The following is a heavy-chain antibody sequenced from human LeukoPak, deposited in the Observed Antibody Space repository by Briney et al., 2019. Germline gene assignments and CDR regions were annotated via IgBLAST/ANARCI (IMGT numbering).Heavy chain of an antibody. J-gene: IGHJ6*02. Sequence: PSETLSLTCTVSGGSVSSGSYYWSWIRQPPGKGLEWIGYIYYSGSTNYNPPPKSRVTISVDTSKNQFSLKLSSVTAADTAVYYCARALGYCSSTSCYNYYYYGMDVWGQGTTVTVSS. V-gene: IGHV4-61*01. CDR1: GGSVSSGSYY. CDR2: IYYSGST. CDR3: ARALGYCSSTSCYNYYYYGMDV. D-gene: IGHD2-2*01.